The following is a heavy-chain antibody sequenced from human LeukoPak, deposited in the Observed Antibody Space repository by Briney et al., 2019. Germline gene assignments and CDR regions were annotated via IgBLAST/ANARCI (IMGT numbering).Heavy chain of an antibody. J-gene: IGHJ4*02. CDR2: INSDGSST. V-gene: IGHV3-74*01. D-gene: IGHD4-17*01. Sequence: GGSLRLSRAASGFTFSSYWMHWVRQAPGKGLVWVSRINSDGSSTTYADSVKGRFTISSDNAKNTLYLQMSSLRAEDTAVYYCARVLATVTTLIDYWGQGTLVTVSS. CDR1: GFTFSSYW. CDR3: ARVLATVTTLIDY.